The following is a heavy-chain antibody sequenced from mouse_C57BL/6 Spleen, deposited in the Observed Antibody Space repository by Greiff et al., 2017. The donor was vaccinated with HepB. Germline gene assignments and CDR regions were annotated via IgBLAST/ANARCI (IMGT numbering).Heavy chain of an antibody. V-gene: IGHV1-80*01. D-gene: IGHD2-5*01. CDR3: ARGDYSNYEDY. J-gene: IGHJ4*01. CDR1: GYAFSSYW. CDR2: IYPGDGDT. Sequence: VQLQQSGAELVKPGASVKISCKASGYAFSSYWMNWVKQRPGKGLEWIGQIYPGDGDTNYNGKFKGKATLTADKSSSTAYMQLSSLTSEDSAVYFCARGDYSNYEDYWGQGTSVTVSS.